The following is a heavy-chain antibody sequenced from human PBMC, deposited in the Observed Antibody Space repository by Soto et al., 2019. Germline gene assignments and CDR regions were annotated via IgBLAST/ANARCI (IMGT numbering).Heavy chain of an antibody. CDR2: MNPNSGNT. J-gene: IGHJ3*02. Sequence: QVQLVQSGAEVKKPGASVKVSCKASGYTFTSYDINWVRQATGQGLEWMGWMNPNSGNTGHAQKCLGCVTMNRNTSISIAYMELSSLRSEDTVVYYCARGGLYCSSTSCVDAFDIWGQGTMVTVSS. CDR1: GYTFTSYD. V-gene: IGHV1-8*01. CDR3: ARGGLYCSSTSCVDAFDI. D-gene: IGHD2-2*01.